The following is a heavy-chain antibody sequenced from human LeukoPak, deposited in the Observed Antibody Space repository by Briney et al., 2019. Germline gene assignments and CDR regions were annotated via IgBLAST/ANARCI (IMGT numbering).Heavy chain of an antibody. CDR1: GCTFGTYA. D-gene: IGHD6-6*01. J-gene: IGHJ3*02. Sequence: VKPCPSPSGCTFGTYAITRVRQSPGQGLEWMGGTIPILGTANYAQKFQGRVTITADESTSTAYMELSSLRSEDTGVYYGARDLVLRGAFDIWG. CDR2: TIPILGTA. V-gene: IGHV1-69*13. CDR3: ARDLVLRGAFDI.